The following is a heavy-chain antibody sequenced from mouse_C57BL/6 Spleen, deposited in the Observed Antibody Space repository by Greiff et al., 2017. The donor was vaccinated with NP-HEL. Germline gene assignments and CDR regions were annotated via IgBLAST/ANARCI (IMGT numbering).Heavy chain of an antibody. Sequence: QVQLQQSGPELVKPGASVKISCKASGYAFSSSWMNWVKQRPGKGLEWIGRIYPGDGDTNYNGKFKGKATLTADKSSSTAYMQLSSLTSEDSAVYFCARCLNWDLYYFDYWGQGTTLTVSS. CDR3: ARCLNWDLYYFDY. CDR2: IYPGDGDT. CDR1: GYAFSSSW. V-gene: IGHV1-82*01. D-gene: IGHD4-1*01. J-gene: IGHJ2*01.